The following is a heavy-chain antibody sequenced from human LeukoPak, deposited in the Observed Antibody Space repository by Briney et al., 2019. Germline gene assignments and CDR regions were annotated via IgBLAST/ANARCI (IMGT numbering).Heavy chain of an antibody. J-gene: IGHJ4*02. V-gene: IGHV4-34*08. Sequence: GSLRLSCAASGFTFSSYAMSWVRQPPGKGLEWIGEINHSGSTNYNPSLKSRVTISVDTSKNQFSLKLSSVTAADTAVYYCATEGYYYDSSGYYWGQGTLVTVSS. CDR2: INHSGST. CDR1: GFTFSSYA. CDR3: ATEGYYYDSSGYY. D-gene: IGHD3-22*01.